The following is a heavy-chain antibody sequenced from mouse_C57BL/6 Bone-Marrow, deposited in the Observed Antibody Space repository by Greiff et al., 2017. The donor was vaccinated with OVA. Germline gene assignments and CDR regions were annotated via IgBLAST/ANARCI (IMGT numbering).Heavy chain of an antibody. J-gene: IGHJ1*03. Sequence: EVKLVESGGGLVQPGGSMKLSCVASGFTFSNYWMNWVRQSPEKGLEWVAQIRLKSDNYATHYAESVKGRFTISRDDSKSSVYLQMNNLRAEDTGIYYCTHRKLRRWYFDVWGTGTTVTVSS. CDR3: THRKLRRWYFDV. CDR2: IRLKSDNYAT. D-gene: IGHD1-2*01. V-gene: IGHV6-3*01. CDR1: GFTFSNYW.